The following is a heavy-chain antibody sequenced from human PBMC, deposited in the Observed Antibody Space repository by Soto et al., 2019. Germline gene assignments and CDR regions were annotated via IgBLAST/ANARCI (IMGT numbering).Heavy chain of an antibody. D-gene: IGHD1-1*01. CDR1: GFTFSSYA. Sequence: GGSLRLSCAASGFTFSSYAMSWVRQAPGKGLEWVSPISGSGGSTYYADSVKGRFTISRDNSKNTLYLQMNSLRAEDTAVYYSAKEGTVTKQFDYWGQGTLVTVSX. J-gene: IGHJ4*02. CDR3: AKEGTVTKQFDY. CDR2: ISGSGGST. V-gene: IGHV3-23*01.